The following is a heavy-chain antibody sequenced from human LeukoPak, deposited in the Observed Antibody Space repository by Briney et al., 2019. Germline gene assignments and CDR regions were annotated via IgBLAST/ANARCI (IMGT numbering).Heavy chain of an antibody. CDR1: GYTFSGNY. V-gene: IGHV1-2*02. D-gene: IGHD3-16*01. CDR2: INPNSGGT. Sequence: ASVKVPCKASGYTFSGNYIHWVRQAPGQGLEWMGWINPNSGGTNYAQKFQGRVTMTIDTSISTAYMELSRLKSDDTAVYYCARDPGGVNIPRYYFYMDVWGKGTTVTISS. CDR3: ARDPGGVNIPRYYFYMDV. J-gene: IGHJ6*03.